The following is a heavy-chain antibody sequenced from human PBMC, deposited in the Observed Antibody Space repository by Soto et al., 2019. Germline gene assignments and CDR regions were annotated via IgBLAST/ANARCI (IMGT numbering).Heavy chain of an antibody. D-gene: IGHD2-8*02. V-gene: IGHV3-21*01. J-gene: IGHJ4*02. Sequence: GGSLRLSCAASGFTFSSYSMNWVRQAPGKGLEWVSSISSSSSYIYYADSVKGRFTISRDNAKNSLYLQMNSLRAEDTAVYYCDGGTGGFHFDYWGQGTLVTVSS. CDR3: DGGTGGFHFDY. CDR1: GFTFSSYS. CDR2: ISSSSSYI.